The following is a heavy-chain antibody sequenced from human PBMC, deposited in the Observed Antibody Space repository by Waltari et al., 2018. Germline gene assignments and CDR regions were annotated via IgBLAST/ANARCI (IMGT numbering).Heavy chain of an antibody. Sequence: QVQLQQWGAGLSQPSETLSLTCAVYGGSFSGYYWSWIRQPPGKGLEWIGEINHSGSTNYNPSLKSRVTISVDTSKNQCSLKLSSVSAADTAVYYCARDCSSTSCYRGFDYWGQGTLVAVSS. D-gene: IGHD2-2*01. CDR1: GGSFSGYY. CDR3: ARDCSSTSCYRGFDY. J-gene: IGHJ4*02. CDR2: INHSGST. V-gene: IGHV4-34*01.